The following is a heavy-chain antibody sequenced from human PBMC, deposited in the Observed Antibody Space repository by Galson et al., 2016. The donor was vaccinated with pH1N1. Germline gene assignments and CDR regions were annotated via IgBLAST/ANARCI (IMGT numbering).Heavy chain of an antibody. CDR2: ISSSGDNI. D-gene: IGHD5-18*01. Sequence: SLRLSCAASGFTFSVFAMHWVRQAPGEGLEWVAVISSSGDNIFYADSVKGRFTISRDSSKNTLYLQMNNLRPEDPAFYYCAIVRSSGYNYAQQFVDWGQGTLVTVSS. J-gene: IGHJ4*02. CDR3: AIVRSSGYNYAQQFVD. CDR1: GFTFSVFA. V-gene: IGHV3-30-3*01.